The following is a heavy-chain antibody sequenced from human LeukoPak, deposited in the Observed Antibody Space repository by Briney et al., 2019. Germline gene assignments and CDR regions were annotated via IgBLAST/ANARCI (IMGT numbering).Heavy chain of an antibody. CDR1: GGSISSGGYY. D-gene: IGHD3-3*01. CDR2: IYYSGST. Sequence: SETLSLTCTVSGGSISSGGYYWSWIRQHPGKGLEWIGYIYYSGSTYYNPSLKSRVTISVDTSKNQFSLKLSSVTAADTAVYYCARGPSGPPAVAFDIWGQGTMVTVSS. V-gene: IGHV4-31*03. J-gene: IGHJ3*02. CDR3: ARGPSGPPAVAFDI.